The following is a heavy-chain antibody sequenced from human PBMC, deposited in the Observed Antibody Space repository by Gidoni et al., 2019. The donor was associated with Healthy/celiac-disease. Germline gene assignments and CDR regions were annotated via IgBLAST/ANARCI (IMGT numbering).Heavy chain of an antibody. D-gene: IGHD3-10*01. Sequence: EVQLVESGGGLVQPGGSLRLSCAASGFTFSSYSMNWVRQAPGKGLEWFSYISSSSSTIYYADSVKGRFTISRDNAKNSLYLQMNSLRDEDTAVYYCATGKYYYGSGSYPIDYWGQGTLVTVSS. CDR3: ATGKYYYGSGSYPIDY. CDR1: GFTFSSYS. V-gene: IGHV3-48*02. J-gene: IGHJ4*02. CDR2: ISSSSSTI.